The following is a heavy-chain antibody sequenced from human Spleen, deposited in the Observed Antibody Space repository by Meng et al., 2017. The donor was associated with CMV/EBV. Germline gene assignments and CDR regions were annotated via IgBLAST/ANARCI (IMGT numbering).Heavy chain of an antibody. V-gene: IGHV3-48*03. Sequence: GGSLRLSCAASGFPFSSYDMDWIRQAPGEGLEWLSYISNSGSTIYYADSVKGRLTISRDNAKLSLYLQMNGLRAEDTAVYYCARHHDYGDYDHWGQGTLVTVSS. CDR3: ARHHDYGDYDH. CDR1: GFPFSSYD. D-gene: IGHD4-17*01. CDR2: ISNSGSTI. J-gene: IGHJ5*02.